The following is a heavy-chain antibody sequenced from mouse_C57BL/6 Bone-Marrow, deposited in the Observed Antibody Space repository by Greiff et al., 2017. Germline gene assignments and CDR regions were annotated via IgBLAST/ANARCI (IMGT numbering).Heavy chain of an antibody. D-gene: IGHD4-1*01. CDR1: GYTFTSYW. CDR3: AIQNWDYVDY. CDR2: IHPSDSDT. Sequence: QVQLQQPGAELVKPGASVKVSCKASGYTFTSYWMHWVKQSPVQGLEWIGRIHPSDSDTNYNQKFKGNATLTVDKSSSTAYMHLSSLTSEDSAVYYCAIQNWDYVDYWGQGTTLTVSS. J-gene: IGHJ2*01. V-gene: IGHV1-74*01.